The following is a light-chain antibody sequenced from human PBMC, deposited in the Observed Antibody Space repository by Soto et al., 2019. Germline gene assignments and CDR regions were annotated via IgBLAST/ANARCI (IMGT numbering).Light chain of an antibody. CDR3: QQSYSTPWT. CDR1: QSISNY. V-gene: IGKV1-39*01. CDR2: AAS. J-gene: IGKJ1*01. Sequence: DIQMTQSPPSLSASVGDRVTITCRASQSISNYLNWYQQKPGKAPKLLIYAASSLQSGVPSRFSGSGSGTDFTLTISSLQPEDFATYYCQQSYSTPWTFGQGTKVDIK.